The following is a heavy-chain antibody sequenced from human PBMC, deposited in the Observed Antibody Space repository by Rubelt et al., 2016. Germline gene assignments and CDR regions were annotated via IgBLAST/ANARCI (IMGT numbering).Heavy chain of an antibody. J-gene: IGHJ4*02. CDR1: GFTFSSYA. Sequence: VQLVESGGGVVQPGGSLTLSCAASGFTFSSYAMSWVRQAPGKGLEWVSAMSGSGSNSYYADSVRGRFTISRDKSKNTLYLQMNSLRAEDTAVYYCTTEPFDYWGQGTLVTVSS. CDR3: TTEPFDY. CDR2: MSGSGSNS. V-gene: IGHV3-23*04.